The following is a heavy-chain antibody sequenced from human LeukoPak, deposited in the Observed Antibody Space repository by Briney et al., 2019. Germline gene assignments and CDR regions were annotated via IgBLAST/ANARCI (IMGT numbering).Heavy chain of an antibody. CDR1: GGSFSGYY. V-gene: IGHV4-34*01. D-gene: IGHD6-6*01. J-gene: IGHJ6*03. CDR2: INHSGST. CDR3: ARGRAARLLYYYYYYMDV. Sequence: SETLSLTYAVYGGSFSGYYWTWIRQPPGKGLEWIGEINHSGSTNYNPSLKSRVTISVDTSKNQFSLKLSSVTAADTAVHYCARGRAARLLYYYYYYMDVWGKGTTVTVSS.